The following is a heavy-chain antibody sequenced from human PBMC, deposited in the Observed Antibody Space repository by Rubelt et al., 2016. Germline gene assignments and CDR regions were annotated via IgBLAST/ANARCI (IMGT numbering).Heavy chain of an antibody. Sequence: QVQLQESGPGLVKPSQTLSLTCTVSGGSISSGGYYWSWILQPPGKGLEWLVYIYYSWSTYYNPSLKRRVTRSVDTSKNQLSLKLSSVTAADTAVDYCASADSSGKDAFDMWGQGTMGTVSS. CDR2: IYYSWST. D-gene: IGHD3-22*01. CDR1: GGSISSGGYY. V-gene: IGHV4-31*03. J-gene: IGHJ3*02. CDR3: ASADSSGKDAFDM.